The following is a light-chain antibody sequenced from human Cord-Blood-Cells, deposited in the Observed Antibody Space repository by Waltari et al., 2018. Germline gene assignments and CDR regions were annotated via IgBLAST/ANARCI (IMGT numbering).Light chain of an antibody. Sequence: DIQMTQSPSSLSASVGDRVTITCRASQSISSYLNGYQQKPGKAPKLLIYAASSLQSGVPARFSGSGSGTDFTPTISSLQPEDFATYYCQQSYSTPRALTFGGGTKVEIK. V-gene: IGKV1-39*01. J-gene: IGKJ4*01. CDR2: AAS. CDR1: QSISSY. CDR3: QQSYSTPRALT.